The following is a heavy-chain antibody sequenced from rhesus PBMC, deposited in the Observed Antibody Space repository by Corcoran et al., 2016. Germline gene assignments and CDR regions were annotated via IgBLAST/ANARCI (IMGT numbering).Heavy chain of an antibody. CDR3: AREDDSGYYTGVGLDS. Sequence: QMQLQESGPGLVKPSETLSLTCAVSGGSFSGYYWGWIRQPPGKGLEWIGYISGSSTNYNPSLKSRVTLSVDTSKNQLSLKLSSVTAADTAVYYCAREDDSGYYTGVGLDSWGQGVVVTVSS. CDR2: ISGSST. V-gene: IGHV4S11*01. J-gene: IGHJ6*01. CDR1: GGSFSGYY. D-gene: IGHD3-28*01.